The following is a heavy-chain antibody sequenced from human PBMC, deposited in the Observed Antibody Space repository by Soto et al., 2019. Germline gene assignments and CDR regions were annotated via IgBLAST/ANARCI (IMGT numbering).Heavy chain of an antibody. CDR1: GFTFSTYA. CDR3: AKTQGFFDF. CDR2: ITGSGGTT. J-gene: IGHJ4*02. V-gene: IGHV3-23*01. Sequence: RLSCAASGFTFSTYAMTWVRQAPGKGLEWVSIITGSGGTTNYAESVQGRFTISRDNSKNTLYLQMNSLRAEDTAVYYCAKTQGFFDFWGQGTLVTVS.